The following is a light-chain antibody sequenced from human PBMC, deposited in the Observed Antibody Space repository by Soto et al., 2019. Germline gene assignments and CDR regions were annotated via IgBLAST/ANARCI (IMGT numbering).Light chain of an antibody. CDR2: VVS. CDR3: SSYTSSSSPYV. V-gene: IGLV2-14*01. J-gene: IGLJ1*01. Sequence: QSVLTQPASVSGSPGQSITISCTGTSSDVGGYNYVSWYQQHPGKAPKLMIYVVSNRPSGVSNRFSGSKSGNTASLTISGHQAEDEADYYCSSYTSSSSPYVFGTGTKVTV. CDR1: SSDVGGYNY.